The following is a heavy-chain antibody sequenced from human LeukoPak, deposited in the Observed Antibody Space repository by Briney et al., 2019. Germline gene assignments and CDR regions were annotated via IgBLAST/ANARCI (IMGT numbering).Heavy chain of an antibody. CDR1: GFTFSSYS. J-gene: IGHJ6*03. Sequence: GGSLRLSCAASGFTFSSYSMNWVRQAPGKGLEWVSYISSSSSTIYYADSVKGRFTISRDNAKNSLYLQMNSLRAEDTAVYYCARDTPYYDFWSGYYYYYYMDVWGKGTMVTVSS. CDR2: ISSSSSTI. D-gene: IGHD3-3*01. CDR3: ARDTPYYDFWSGYYYYYYMDV. V-gene: IGHV3-48*01.